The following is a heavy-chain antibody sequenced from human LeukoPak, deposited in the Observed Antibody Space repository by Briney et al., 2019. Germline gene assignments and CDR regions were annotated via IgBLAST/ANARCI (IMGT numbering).Heavy chain of an antibody. J-gene: IGHJ4*02. CDR2: ISYDGSNK. D-gene: IGHD5-18*01. CDR3: AKESSGYSYGIDYFDY. CDR1: GFTFSSYG. V-gene: IGHV3-30*18. Sequence: GGSLRLSCAASGFTFSSYGMHWVRQAPGKGLEWVAVISYDGSNKYYADSVKGRFTISRDNSKNTLYLQMNSLRAEVTAVYYCAKESSGYSYGIDYFDYWGQGTLVTVSS.